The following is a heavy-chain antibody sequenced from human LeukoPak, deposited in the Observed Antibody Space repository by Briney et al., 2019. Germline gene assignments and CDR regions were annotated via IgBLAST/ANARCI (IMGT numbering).Heavy chain of an antibody. CDR3: ASVLGSSEYYYYYYMDV. D-gene: IGHD1-26*01. CDR1: GFTFSSYS. V-gene: IGHV3-21*01. CDR2: ISSSSSYI. Sequence: GGSLRFSCAASGFTFSSYSMNWVRQAPGKGLEWVSSISSSSSYIYYADSVKGRFTISRDNAKNSLYLQMNSLRAEDTAVYYCASVLGSSEYYYYYYMDVWGKGTTVTVSS. J-gene: IGHJ6*03.